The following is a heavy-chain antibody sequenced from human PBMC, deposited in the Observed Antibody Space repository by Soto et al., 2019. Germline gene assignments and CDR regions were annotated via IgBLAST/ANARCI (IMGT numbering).Heavy chain of an antibody. CDR1: GFTFSSYA. CDR3: AREQGDYIVVVPAAMVTDY. CDR2: ISYDGSNK. V-gene: IGHV3-30-3*01. J-gene: IGHJ4*02. Sequence: QVQLVESGGGVVQPGRSLRLSCAASGFTFSSYAMHWVRQAPGKGPEWVAVISYDGSNKYYADSVKGRFTISRDNSKNTLYLQMNSLRAEDTAVYYCAREQGDYIVVVPAAMVTDYWGQGTLVTVSS. D-gene: IGHD2-2*01.